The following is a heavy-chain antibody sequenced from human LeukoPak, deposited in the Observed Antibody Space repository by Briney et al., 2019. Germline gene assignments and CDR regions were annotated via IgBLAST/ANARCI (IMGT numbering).Heavy chain of an antibody. CDR3: ARLPLRRYLGGIDY. D-gene: IGHD3-9*01. Sequence: MPSETLSLTCTVCGGSISSSSYYWGWIRQPPGKGLEWIGSIYYSGSTYYNPSLKSRVTISVDTSKNQFSLKLSSVTAADTAVYYCARLPLRRYLGGIDYWGQGTLVTVSS. V-gene: IGHV4-39*01. J-gene: IGHJ4*02. CDR1: GGSISSSSYY. CDR2: IYYSGST.